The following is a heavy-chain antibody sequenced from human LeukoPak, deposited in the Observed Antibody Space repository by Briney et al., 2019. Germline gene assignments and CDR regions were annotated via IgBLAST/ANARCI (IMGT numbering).Heavy chain of an antibody. D-gene: IGHD2-15*01. CDR2: IYTRGST. J-gene: IGHJ3*02. V-gene: IGHV4-4*07. CDR1: GGSINNYY. CDR3: ARGRYCSADICSGGDAFDI. Sequence: SGTLSLTCTVSGGSINNYYWSWIRQPAGKGLEWIGRIYTRGSTNYNPSLKSRVTMSVDTSKNQFSLKLSSVTAADTAVYYCARGRYCSADICSGGDAFDIWGQGTMVSVSS.